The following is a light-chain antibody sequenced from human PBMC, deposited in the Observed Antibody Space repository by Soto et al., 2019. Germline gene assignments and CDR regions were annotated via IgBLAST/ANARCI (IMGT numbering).Light chain of an antibody. V-gene: IGLV2-14*03. CDR2: DVS. CDR3: SSYTRNNNIV. CDR1: SSDVGTYNY. J-gene: IGLJ7*01. Sequence: QSALTQPASVSGSPGQSITISCTGTSSDVGTYNYVSWYQQHPGKAPKLMIYDVSNRPSGVSNRFSGSKSGNTASLTISGLQDDDEADYYCSSYTRNNNIVFGGGTQLTVL.